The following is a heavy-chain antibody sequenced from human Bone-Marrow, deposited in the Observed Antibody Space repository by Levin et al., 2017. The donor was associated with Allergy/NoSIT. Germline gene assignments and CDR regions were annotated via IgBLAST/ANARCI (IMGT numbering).Heavy chain of an antibody. D-gene: IGHD3-3*01. CDR1: GVSISSSDHY. CDR3: TSTIFEVYYYGMDV. Sequence: GSLRLSCNVSGVSISSSDHYWGWIRQPPGKGLEWIASIFYTGTTHSNPSLKSRVTISSDTSRNQFSLSLTSVTAADTAVYYCTSTIFEVYYYGMDVWGQGTTVTVSS. CDR2: IFYTGTT. J-gene: IGHJ6*02. V-gene: IGHV4-39*07.